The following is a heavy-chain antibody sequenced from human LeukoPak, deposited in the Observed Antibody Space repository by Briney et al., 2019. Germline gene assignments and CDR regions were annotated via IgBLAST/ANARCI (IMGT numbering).Heavy chain of an antibody. Sequence: GRPLRLSCGASGFNFSTYGMHWVRQAPGKGLKWVAVIWYYGSNKYHADSTKGRFASSRDNSTNTLYLQMNSLRAEDTAVYYCAKGDSGSYGALDIWGQGTMVTVSS. V-gene: IGHV3-33*02. D-gene: IGHD1-26*01. CDR3: AKGDSGSYGALDI. J-gene: IGHJ3*02. CDR1: GFNFSTYG. CDR2: IWYYGSNK.